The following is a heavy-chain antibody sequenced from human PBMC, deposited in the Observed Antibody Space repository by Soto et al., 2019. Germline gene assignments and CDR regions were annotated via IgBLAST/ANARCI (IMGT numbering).Heavy chain of an antibody. CDR3: ARGSNQYNWFDP. D-gene: IGHD4-4*01. J-gene: IGHJ5*02. Sequence: GASVKVSCKASGYTFTSYDINWVRQATGQGLEWMGWMNPNSGNTGYAQKFQGRVTMTRNTSISTAYMELSSLRSEDTAVYYCARGSNQYNWFDPWGQGTLVTVSS. CDR2: MNPNSGNT. CDR1: GYTFTSYD. V-gene: IGHV1-8*01.